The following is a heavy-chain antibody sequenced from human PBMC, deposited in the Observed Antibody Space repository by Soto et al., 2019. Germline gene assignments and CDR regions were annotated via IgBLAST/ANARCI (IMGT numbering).Heavy chain of an antibody. CDR2: ISYDGSNK. CDR1: GFTFSSYA. V-gene: IGHV3-30-3*01. CDR3: ARDSGTLRFLEWLPTALDY. J-gene: IGHJ4*02. D-gene: IGHD3-3*01. Sequence: PGGSLRLSCAASGFTFSSYAMHWVRQAPGKGLEWVAVISYDGSNKYYADSVKGRFTISRDNSKNTLYLQMNSLRAEDTAVYYCARDSGTLRFLEWLPTALDYWGQGTLVTVSS.